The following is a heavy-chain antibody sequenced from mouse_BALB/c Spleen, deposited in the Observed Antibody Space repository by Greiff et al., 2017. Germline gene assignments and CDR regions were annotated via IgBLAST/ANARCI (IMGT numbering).Heavy chain of an antibody. V-gene: IGHV2-9*02. J-gene: IGHJ4*01. D-gene: IGHD1-1*01. CDR1: GFSFTSYG. CDR3: AREAHNGKGAMDY. Sequence: VKLVESGPGLVAPSQSLSITCTVSGFSFTSYGVHWVRQPPGKGLEWLGVIWAGGSTNYNSALMSRLSISKDNSKSQVFLKMNSLQTDDTAMYYCAREAHNGKGAMDYWGQGTSVTVSS. CDR2: IWAGGST.